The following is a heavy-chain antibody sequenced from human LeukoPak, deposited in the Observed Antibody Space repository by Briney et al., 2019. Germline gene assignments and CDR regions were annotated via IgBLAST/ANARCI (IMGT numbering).Heavy chain of an antibody. CDR2: IYPDASDI. Sequence: KLGESLKISCKNSGHPFSSYWTGWARQLPGKGLEWMGIIYPDASDIRYSPSFQGQVTISADKSINTAYLQWSSLKASDTAIYYCATTPYHSSNGYPDYWGQGTPVTVSS. CDR3: ATTPYHSSNGYPDY. D-gene: IGHD3-22*01. CDR1: GHPFSSYW. V-gene: IGHV5-51*01. J-gene: IGHJ4*02.